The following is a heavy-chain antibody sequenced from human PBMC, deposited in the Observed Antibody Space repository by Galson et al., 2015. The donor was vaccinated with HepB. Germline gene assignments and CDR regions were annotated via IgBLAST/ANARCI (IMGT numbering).Heavy chain of an antibody. V-gene: IGHV3-53*01. Sequence: SLRLSCAVSGFTVSTNSTGWVRQAPGQGLEWVSVIYSGGGSYYADSVKGRITISRDNSKNTLYLQMNSLRADDTAVYYCARLNYYYGMDVWGQGTTVTVSS. CDR3: ARLNYYYGMDV. CDR1: GFTVSTNS. J-gene: IGHJ6*02. CDR2: IYSGGGS.